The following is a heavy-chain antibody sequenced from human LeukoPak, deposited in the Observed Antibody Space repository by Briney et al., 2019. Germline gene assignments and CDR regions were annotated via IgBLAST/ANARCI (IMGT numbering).Heavy chain of an antibody. V-gene: IGHV3-7*03. CDR1: GFTFSRYW. CDR2: IKEDGSKK. Sequence: TGGSLRLSCAASGFTFSRYWMTWVRQAPGKGLEWVANIKEDGSKKNYVDSVKGRFTISRDNAKNSLYLQMNSLRAEDTAVYYCARHTSWYAPTRPADLDFWGQGTLVTVSS. CDR3: ARHTSWYAPTRPADLDF. J-gene: IGHJ4*02. D-gene: IGHD6-13*01.